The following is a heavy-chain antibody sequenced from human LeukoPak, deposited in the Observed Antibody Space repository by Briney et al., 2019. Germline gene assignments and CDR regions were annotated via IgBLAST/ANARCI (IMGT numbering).Heavy chain of an antibody. CDR1: GYTFTSYG. Sequence: ASVKVSCKASGYTFTSYGISWVRQAPGQGLEWVGWISAYNSNTNYAQKLQGRVTMTTDTSTSTAYMELRSLRSDDSAVYYCARVYYDILTGYYPSDLDYWGQGTLVTVSS. D-gene: IGHD3-9*01. CDR3: ARVYYDILTGYYPSDLDY. J-gene: IGHJ4*02. CDR2: ISAYNSNT. V-gene: IGHV1-18*01.